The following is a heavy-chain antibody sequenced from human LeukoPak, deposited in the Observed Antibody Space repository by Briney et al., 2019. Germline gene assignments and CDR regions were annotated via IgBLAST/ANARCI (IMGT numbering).Heavy chain of an antibody. Sequence: GGSLRLSCAASEFTFSSYAMHWVRQAPGKGLEWVAVISYDGSNKYYADSVKGRFTISRDNSKNTLYLQMNSLRAEDTAAYYCANTRGDSYDSSGYGDYWGQGTLVTVSS. V-gene: IGHV3-30-3*02. CDR1: EFTFSSYA. J-gene: IGHJ4*02. D-gene: IGHD3-22*01. CDR3: ANTRGDSYDSSGYGDY. CDR2: ISYDGSNK.